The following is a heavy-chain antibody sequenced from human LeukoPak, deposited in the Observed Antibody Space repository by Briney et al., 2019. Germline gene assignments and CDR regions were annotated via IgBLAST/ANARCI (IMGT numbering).Heavy chain of an antibody. D-gene: IGHD5-12*01. CDR2: INQDGSEE. J-gene: IGHJ4*02. CDR3: VRDGGVSGYDLLDY. Sequence: GGSLRLSCAASGFTFSNYWMSWVRQAPEKGLEWVAHINQDGSEEHYMDSVKARFIISRDNAKNSLSLQMDSLRAEDTAVYYCVRDGGVSGYDLLDYWGQGTLVTVSS. V-gene: IGHV3-7*01. CDR1: GFTFSNYW.